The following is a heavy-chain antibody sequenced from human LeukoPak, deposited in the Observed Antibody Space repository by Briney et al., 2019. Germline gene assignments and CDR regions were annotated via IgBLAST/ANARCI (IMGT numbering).Heavy chain of an antibody. CDR3: AKVGYCKAYDSSGYLDY. Sequence: GGSLRLSCAASGFTFSSYAMSWVRQAPGKGLEWVSAISGSGGSTYYADSVKGRFTISRDNSKNTLNLQMNSLRADDTAVYYCAKVGYCKAYDSSGYLDYWGQGTLVTVSS. V-gene: IGHV3-23*01. J-gene: IGHJ4*02. CDR1: GFTFSSYA. CDR2: ISGSGGST. D-gene: IGHD3-22*01.